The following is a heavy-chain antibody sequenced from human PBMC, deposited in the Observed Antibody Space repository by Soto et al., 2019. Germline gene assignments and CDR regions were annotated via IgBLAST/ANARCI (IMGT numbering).Heavy chain of an antibody. V-gene: IGHV4-31*03. CDR3: ARVHGSYWADYYHGMDV. Sequence: TLSLTCTFSGVSISSGGYYWSWIRQHPGKGLEWIGYIYYSGSTYYNPSLKSRVTISVDTSKNQFSLKLSSVTAADTAVYYCARVHGSYWADYYHGMDVWGQGTTVTVSS. J-gene: IGHJ6*02. CDR2: IYYSGST. D-gene: IGHD1-26*01. CDR1: GVSISSGGYY.